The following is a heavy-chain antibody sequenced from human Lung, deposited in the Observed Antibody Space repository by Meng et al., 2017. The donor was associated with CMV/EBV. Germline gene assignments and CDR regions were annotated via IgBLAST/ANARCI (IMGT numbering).Heavy chain of an antibody. Sequence: SXTXSLXXTVSGGSASSTNSYWGWLRQPPGKGLEWIGTIYYSGTTHYNPSLKSRVTISVDTSKNQFSLKLNSVTAADTAVYFCARDGYYDFWSGQYKPSNWFDPWXQGTXVTVSS. J-gene: IGHJ5*02. CDR3: ARDGYYDFWSGQYKPSNWFDP. CDR1: GGSASSTNSY. D-gene: IGHD3-3*01. V-gene: IGHV4-39*07. CDR2: IYYSGTT.